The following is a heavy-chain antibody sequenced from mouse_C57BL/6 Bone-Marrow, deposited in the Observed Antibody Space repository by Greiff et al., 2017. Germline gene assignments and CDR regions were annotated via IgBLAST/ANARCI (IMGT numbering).Heavy chain of an antibody. J-gene: IGHJ3*01. CDR2: IDPEDGET. V-gene: IGHV14-2*01. Sequence: DVQLQESGAELVKPGASVKLSCTASGFNIKDYYMHWVKQRTEQGLEWIGRIDPEDGETKYAPKFQCKATITADTSSNTAYLQLSSLTSEDTAVYYCARGWCAYWGQGTLVTVSA. CDR3: ARGWCAY. CDR1: GFNIKDYY.